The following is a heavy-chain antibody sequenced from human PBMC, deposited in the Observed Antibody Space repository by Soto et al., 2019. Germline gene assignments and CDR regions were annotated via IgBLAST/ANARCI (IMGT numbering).Heavy chain of an antibody. J-gene: IGHJ4*02. Sequence: GTMDLTLTASGGSISSYYCTWSRHPPGKGLEWVGYVYYSGTTYYNPSLQSRVTISVDTSKNQFSLKVKSVTAAVTAIFFCARAGSTWRYFFDYWGQGSLVTVSS. D-gene: IGHD6-13*01. CDR1: GGSISSYY. CDR3: ARAGSTWRYFFDY. V-gene: IGHV4-59*01. CDR2: VYYSGTT.